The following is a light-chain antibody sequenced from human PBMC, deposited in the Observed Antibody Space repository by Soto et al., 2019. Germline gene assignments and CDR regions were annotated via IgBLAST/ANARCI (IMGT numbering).Light chain of an antibody. Sequence: EIVLTQSPGTLSLSPGERATLSCRASQSISSSYLAWYQQKRGQAPRLLIYVASTRATGIPDGFSGSGSGTDFTLTVSRLEPEDFAVYYCQQYGTSPYTFGQGTKLEIK. CDR2: VAS. CDR1: QSISSSY. CDR3: QQYGTSPYT. V-gene: IGKV3-20*01. J-gene: IGKJ2*01.